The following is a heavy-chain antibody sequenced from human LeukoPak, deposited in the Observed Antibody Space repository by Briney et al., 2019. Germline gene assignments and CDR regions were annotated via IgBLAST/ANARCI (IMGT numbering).Heavy chain of an antibody. D-gene: IGHD2-15*01. V-gene: IGHV1-18*01. CDR3: ARDPDLGYCSSGSCRLDFDY. Sequence: ASVKVSCKASGYTFTSYGISWVRQAPGQGLEWMGWISAYNGNTNYAQKLQGRVTMTTDTSTSTAYMELRSLRSDDTAVYYCARDPDLGYCSSGSCRLDFDYWGQGTLVTVSS. CDR2: ISAYNGNT. J-gene: IGHJ4*02. CDR1: GYTFTSYG.